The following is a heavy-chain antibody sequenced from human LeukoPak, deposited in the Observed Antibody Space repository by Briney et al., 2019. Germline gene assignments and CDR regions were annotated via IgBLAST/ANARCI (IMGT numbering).Heavy chain of an antibody. Sequence: ASVKVSCKASGYTLTGYYMHWVRQAPGQGLEWMGRINPNSGGTNYAQKFQGRVTMTRDTSISTAYMELSRLRSDDTAVYYCARDLRYYGSGSYRYWGQGALVTVSS. J-gene: IGHJ4*02. CDR1: GYTLTGYY. CDR3: ARDLRYYGSGSYRY. D-gene: IGHD3-10*01. V-gene: IGHV1-2*06. CDR2: INPNSGGT.